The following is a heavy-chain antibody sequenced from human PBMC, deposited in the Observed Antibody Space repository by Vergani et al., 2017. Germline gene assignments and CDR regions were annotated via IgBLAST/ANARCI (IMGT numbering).Heavy chain of an antibody. V-gene: IGHV5-51*01. Sequence: EVELVQSGPGMRKPGESLTISCKGSEYSFGNYWIGWVRQRPGKGLEWMGIIYPADSDTRYSPSFQGQVTISADKSISTAFLQWDSLKASDTALYYCARHTTYTDSWGQGTLVTVSS. J-gene: IGHJ4*02. D-gene: IGHD1-1*01. CDR1: EYSFGNYW. CDR2: IYPADSDT. CDR3: ARHTTYTDS.